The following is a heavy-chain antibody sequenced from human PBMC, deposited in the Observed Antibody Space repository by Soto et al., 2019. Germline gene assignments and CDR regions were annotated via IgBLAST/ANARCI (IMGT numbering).Heavy chain of an antibody. V-gene: IGHV1-69*02. J-gene: IGHJ6*02. CDR2: IIPILGIA. CDR3: ARYDWVYGMDV. Sequence: ASVKVSCKASGGTFSSYTISWVRQAPGQGLEWMGRIIPILGIANYAQKLQGRVTMTTDTSTSTAYMELRSLRSDDTAVYYCARYDWVYGMDVWGQGTTVTVSS. D-gene: IGHD3-16*01. CDR1: GGTFSSYT.